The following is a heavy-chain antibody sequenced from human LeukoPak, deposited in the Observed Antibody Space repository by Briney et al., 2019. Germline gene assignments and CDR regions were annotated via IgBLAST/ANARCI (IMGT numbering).Heavy chain of an antibody. D-gene: IGHD3-3*01. J-gene: IGHJ4*02. CDR2: INPNSGGT. CDR3: ARLTYDFWSGYYGSFDY. Sequence: GASVKVSCKASGYTFTRYYMHWVRQAPGQGLEWMGWINPNSGGTNYAQKFQGRVTMTRDTSISTAYMELSRLRSDDTAGYYCARLTYDFWSGYYGSFDYWGQGTLVTVSS. CDR1: GYTFTRYY. V-gene: IGHV1-2*02.